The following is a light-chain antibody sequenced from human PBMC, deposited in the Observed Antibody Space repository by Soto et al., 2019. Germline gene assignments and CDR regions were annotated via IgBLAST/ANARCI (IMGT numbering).Light chain of an antibody. CDR3: HQYSSSPVT. CDR2: GAS. CDR1: PSVSSSY. V-gene: IGKV3-20*01. J-gene: IGKJ4*01. Sequence: EIVLAQSPGTLSLSPGERATLSCRASPSVSSSYLAWYQQKPGQAPRLLIYGASSRATGIPDRFSGSGSGTDFTLTISRLEPEDFAVYYCHQYSSSPVTFGGGTKVDIK.